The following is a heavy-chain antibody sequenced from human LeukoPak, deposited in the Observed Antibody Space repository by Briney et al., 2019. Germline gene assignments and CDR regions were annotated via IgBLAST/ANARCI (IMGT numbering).Heavy chain of an antibody. V-gene: IGHV3-48*01. J-gene: IGHJ6*03. Sequence: GGSLRLSCAASGFTFSTYSMNWVRQAPGKGLEWVSYIGSGGTTYYADTLKGRFTISRDDTKNSLYLQMNSLTAEDTAVYYCARDQHDSRNAYYASYSYYMDVWGKGTTV. CDR2: IGSGGTT. CDR3: ARDQHDSRNAYYASYSYYMDV. D-gene: IGHD3-3*01. CDR1: GFTFSTYS.